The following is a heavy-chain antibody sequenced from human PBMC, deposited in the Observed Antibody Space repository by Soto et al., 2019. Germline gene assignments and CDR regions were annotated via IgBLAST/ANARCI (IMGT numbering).Heavy chain of an antibody. Sequence: QVQLVQSGAEVKKPGASVKVSCKASGYTFTSYAMHWVRQAPGQRLEWMGWINAGNGNTKYSQKFQGRVTITRDTSASTGYMELSSLRSEDTAVYYCARDFSWFGELMASDYWGQGTLVTVSS. J-gene: IGHJ4*02. D-gene: IGHD3-10*01. CDR1: GYTFTSYA. V-gene: IGHV1-3*01. CDR3: ARDFSWFGELMASDY. CDR2: INAGNGNT.